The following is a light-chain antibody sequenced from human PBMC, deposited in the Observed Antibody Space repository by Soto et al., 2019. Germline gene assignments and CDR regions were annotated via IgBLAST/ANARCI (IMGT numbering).Light chain of an antibody. J-gene: IGLJ3*02. CDR1: SSNIGSNY. CDR3: AAWDDSLSGGGV. CDR2: RNN. V-gene: IGLV1-47*01. Sequence: QSVLTQPPSASGTPGQRVTISCSGSSSNIGSNYVYSYQQLPGTAPKLLIYRNNQRPSGVPDRFSGSESGTSASLAISGLRSEDEADYYCAAWDDSLSGGGVFGGGTKLTVL.